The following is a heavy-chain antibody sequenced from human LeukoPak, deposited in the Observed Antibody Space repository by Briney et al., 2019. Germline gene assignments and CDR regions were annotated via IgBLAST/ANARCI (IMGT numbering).Heavy chain of an antibody. CDR3: ASQTGYSYGSLYYFDY. J-gene: IGHJ4*02. Sequence: SETLSLTCTVSGGSISSSNYYWGRIRQPPGKGLEWIGSIYYSGSTYYNPSLKSRVTISVDTSKNQFSLKLSSVTAADTTVYYCASQTGYSYGSLYYFDYWGQGTLVTVSS. CDR2: IYYSGST. CDR1: GGSISSSNYY. V-gene: IGHV4-39*01. D-gene: IGHD5-18*01.